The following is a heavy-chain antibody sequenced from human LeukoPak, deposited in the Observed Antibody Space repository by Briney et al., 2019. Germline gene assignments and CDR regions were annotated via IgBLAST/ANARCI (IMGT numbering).Heavy chain of an antibody. CDR2: ISGSGGST. Sequence: GGSLRLSCAASGFTFSSYAMSWVRQAPGKGLEWVSAISGSGGSTYYADSVKGRFTISRDNSKNTLYLQMNSLRAEDTAVYYCARRNQYYDFWSGYYDGDYFDYWGQGTLVTVSS. CDR1: GFTFSSYA. CDR3: ARRNQYYDFWSGYYDGDYFDY. D-gene: IGHD3-3*01. J-gene: IGHJ4*02. V-gene: IGHV3-23*01.